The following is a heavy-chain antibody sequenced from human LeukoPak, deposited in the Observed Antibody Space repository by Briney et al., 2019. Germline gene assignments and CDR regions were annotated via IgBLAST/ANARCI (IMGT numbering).Heavy chain of an antibody. CDR2: INPSGGST. J-gene: IGHJ6*02. Sequence: VASVKVSCKASGYTFTSYYMHWVRQAPGQGLEWMGIINPSGGSTSYAQKFQGRVTMTRDTSTSTVYMELSSLRSEDTAVYYCARENSNPTHYYYYYGMDVWGQGTTVTVSS. CDR1: GYTFTSYY. D-gene: IGHD4-11*01. V-gene: IGHV1-46*01. CDR3: ARENSNPTHYYYYYGMDV.